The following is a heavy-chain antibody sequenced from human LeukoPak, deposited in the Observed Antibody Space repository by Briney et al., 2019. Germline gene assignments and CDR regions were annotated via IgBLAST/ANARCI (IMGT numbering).Heavy chain of an antibody. Sequence: GGSLRLSCAASGFTFSDSAMHWFRQASGKGLEWVGRIKSKANNYATAYAASVKGRFTISRDDSENTAYLEMNSLKTEDTAVYYCSSPYSTTGWYSAYWGQGTLVTVSS. CDR1: GFTFSDSA. CDR3: SSPYSTTGWYSAY. CDR2: IKSKANNYAT. J-gene: IGHJ4*02. V-gene: IGHV3-73*01. D-gene: IGHD6-19*01.